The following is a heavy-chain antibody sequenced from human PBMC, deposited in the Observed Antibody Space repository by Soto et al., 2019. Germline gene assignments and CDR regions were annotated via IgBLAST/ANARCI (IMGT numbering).Heavy chain of an antibody. V-gene: IGHV4-4*02. J-gene: IGHJ4*02. CDR1: GGSISSHNW. D-gene: IGHD1-26*01. CDR3: ARVYSGSYSDS. Sequence: QVQLQESGPGLVKPSGTRALTCAVSGGSISSHNWWSWVRQPPGKGLEWIGEIFHSGSTHYSPSPKSRVTISVDKSKKYFSLNLTSVTAADTAVYYCARVYSGSYSDSWGQGTLVTVSS. CDR2: IFHSGST.